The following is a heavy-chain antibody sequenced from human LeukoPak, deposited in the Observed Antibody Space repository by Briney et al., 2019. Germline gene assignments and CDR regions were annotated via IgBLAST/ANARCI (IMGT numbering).Heavy chain of an antibody. CDR1: GGTFSSYA. D-gene: IGHD2-8*01. J-gene: IGHJ4*02. V-gene: IGHV1-69*04. CDR2: IIPILGIA. Sequence: SVEVSCKASGGTFSSYAISWVRQAPGQGLEWMGRIIPILGIANYAQKFQGRVTITADKSTSTAYMELSSLRSEDTAVYYCARAVLLEGGHFDYWGQGTLVTVSS. CDR3: ARAVLLEGGHFDY.